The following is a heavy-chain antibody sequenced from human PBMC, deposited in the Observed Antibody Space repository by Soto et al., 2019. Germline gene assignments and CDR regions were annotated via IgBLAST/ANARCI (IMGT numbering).Heavy chain of an antibody. CDR1: GFTFSSYS. V-gene: IGHV3-48*01. CDR2: ISSSSSTI. CDR3: ARDWNGPNYDLNPDAFDI. D-gene: IGHD3-3*01. Sequence: PGGSLRLSCAASGFTFSSYSMNWVCQAPGKGLEWVSYISSSSSTIYYADSVKGRFTISRDNAKNSLYLQMNSLRAEDTAVYYCARDWNGPNYDLNPDAFDIWGQGTMVTVSS. J-gene: IGHJ3*02.